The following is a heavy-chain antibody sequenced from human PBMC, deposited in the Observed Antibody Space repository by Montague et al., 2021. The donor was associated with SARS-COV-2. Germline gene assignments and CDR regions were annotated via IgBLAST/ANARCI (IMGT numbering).Heavy chain of an antibody. V-gene: IGHV4-34*01. Sequence: SETLSLTCAVYGGSFSNYYWTWIRQSPGKRLEWIGEINHTGSTTYNPSLKSRVTISVDTSKNQFSLKLTSVTAADTALYYCARPFRRGMAGRPLLTWGQGTLVTVSS. J-gene: IGHJ5*02. CDR3: ARPFRRGMAGRPLLT. D-gene: IGHD2-15*01. CDR2: INHTGST. CDR1: GGSFSNYY.